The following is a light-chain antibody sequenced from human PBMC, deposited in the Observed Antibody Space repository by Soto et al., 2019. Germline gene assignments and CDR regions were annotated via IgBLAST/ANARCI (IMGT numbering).Light chain of an antibody. Sequence: EIVLTQSPDTLSLSPGERATLFCRASQSISTYLAWYQQKSGQAPRLLIYDASNRATGIPARFSGGGSGTDFTLTVSSLEPEDFAVYYCQQRSNWPPTFGQGTKLEI. J-gene: IGKJ2*01. V-gene: IGKV3-11*01. CDR1: QSISTY. CDR3: QQRSNWPPT. CDR2: DAS.